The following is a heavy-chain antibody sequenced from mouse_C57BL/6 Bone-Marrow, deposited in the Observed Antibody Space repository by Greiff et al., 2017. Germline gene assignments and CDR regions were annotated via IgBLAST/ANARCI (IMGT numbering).Heavy chain of an antibody. CDR2: ISSGSSTI. Sequence: EVKLVESGGGLVKPGGSLKLSCAASGFTFSDYGMHWVRQAPEKGLEWVAYISSGSSTIYYADTVKGRFTLSRDNAKNTLFLQMTSLRSEDTAMYYCAMNWDVSGDFDYWGQGTTLTVSS. D-gene: IGHD4-1*01. CDR1: GFTFSDYG. CDR3: AMNWDVSGDFDY. V-gene: IGHV5-17*01. J-gene: IGHJ2*01.